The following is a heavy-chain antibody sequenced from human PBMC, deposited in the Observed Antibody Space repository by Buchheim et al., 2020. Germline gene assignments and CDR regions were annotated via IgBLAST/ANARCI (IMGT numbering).Heavy chain of an antibody. J-gene: IGHJ4*02. D-gene: IGHD2-21*01. Sequence: EVQLLESGGGLVQPGGSLRLSCAASGFTFTNYAMSWVRQAPGKGLEWVSGISGSGFRTYYADSVKGRFTLSRDNSKNTYQQMNSLRAEDTAIYYCAKDILGMWYYFDYWGQGAL. CDR1: GFTFTNYA. CDR3: AKDILGMWYYFDY. V-gene: IGHV3-23*01. CDR2: ISGSGFRT.